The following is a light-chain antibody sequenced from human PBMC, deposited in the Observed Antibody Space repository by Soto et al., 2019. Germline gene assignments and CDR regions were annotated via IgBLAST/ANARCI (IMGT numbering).Light chain of an antibody. CDR2: KAS. V-gene: IGKV1-5*03. Sequence: DIQMTQSPSTLSASVGDRVTITCRASESISGWLAWYQQKPGKAPKLVIFKASTLESGVPSRFSGSGSGTEFSLNISSLQPDDFATYYCQQYDSYPRTFGQGPKVEIK. J-gene: IGKJ1*01. CDR1: ESISGW. CDR3: QQYDSYPRT.